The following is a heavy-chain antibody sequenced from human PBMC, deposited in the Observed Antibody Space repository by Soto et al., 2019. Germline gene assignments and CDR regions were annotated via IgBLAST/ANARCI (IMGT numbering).Heavy chain of an antibody. Sequence: ASVKVSCKASGFTFTSSAVQWVRQARGQRLEWIGWIVVGSGNTNYAQKFQERVTITRDMSTSTAYMELSSLRSEDTAVYYCAARGQQLVGYYYYGMDVWGQGTTVTVSS. D-gene: IGHD6-6*01. V-gene: IGHV1-58*01. J-gene: IGHJ6*02. CDR1: GFTFTSSA. CDR2: IVVGSGNT. CDR3: AARGQQLVGYYYYGMDV.